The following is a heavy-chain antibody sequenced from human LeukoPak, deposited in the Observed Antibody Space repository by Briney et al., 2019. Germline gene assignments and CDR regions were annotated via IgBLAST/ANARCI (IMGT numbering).Heavy chain of an antibody. D-gene: IGHD5-18*01. Sequence: EASVKVSCKASGYTFTNYGLSWVRQAPGQGLEWMGWISAYNGNTNYAQKLQGRVTMTTDTSTSTAYMELRSLRSDDTAVYYCARDGGRGYSYGSDYWGQGTLVTVSS. CDR1: GYTFTNYG. V-gene: IGHV1-18*01. CDR2: ISAYNGNT. J-gene: IGHJ4*02. CDR3: ARDGGRGYSYGSDY.